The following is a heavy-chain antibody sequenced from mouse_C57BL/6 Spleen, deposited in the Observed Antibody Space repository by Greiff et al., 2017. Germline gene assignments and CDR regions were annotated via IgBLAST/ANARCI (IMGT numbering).Heavy chain of an antibody. J-gene: IGHJ4*01. V-gene: IGHV5-17*01. CDR1: GFTFSDYG. CDR2: ISSGSSTI. D-gene: IGHD2-5*01. Sequence: EVKVVESGGGLVKPGGSLKLSCAASGFTFSDYGMHWVRQAPEKGLEWVAYISSGSSTIYYADTVKGRFTISRDNAKNTLFLQMISLRSEDTARYYCARGGYYSNYYAMDYWGQGTSVTVSS. CDR3: ARGGYYSNYYAMDY.